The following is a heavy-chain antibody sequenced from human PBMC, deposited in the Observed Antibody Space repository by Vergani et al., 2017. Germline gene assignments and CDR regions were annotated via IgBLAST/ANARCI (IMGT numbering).Heavy chain of an antibody. Sequence: DVQLLESGGGLVQPGGSLSLSCAASGFIFSKNAMTWVRQTPGKGLEWVSVISPSGSRTYYADSVKGRFTMSRDNSKNTLYLQMNSPRADDTAVYYCAKDRSIAAPYFDYWGQGTLVTVSS. V-gene: IGHV3-23*01. CDR2: ISPSGSRT. CDR1: GFIFSKNA. J-gene: IGHJ4*02. CDR3: AKDRSIAAPYFDY. D-gene: IGHD6-6*01.